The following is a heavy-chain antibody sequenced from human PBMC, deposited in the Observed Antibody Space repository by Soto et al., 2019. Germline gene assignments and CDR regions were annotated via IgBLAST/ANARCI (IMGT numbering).Heavy chain of an antibody. CDR1: GGSISSSSYY. J-gene: IGHJ5*02. D-gene: IGHD5-18*01. CDR3: ARHEPNRGYRYGYSGYWFHP. Sequence: SETLSLTCTASGGSISSSSYYWGWIRQPPGKGLEWIGSIYYSGSTYYNPSLKSRVNISVDTSKNPFSLKLSSVTAADTAVYYCARHEPNRGYRYGYSGYWFHPWGQGTLLTVSS. CDR2: IYYSGST. V-gene: IGHV4-39*01.